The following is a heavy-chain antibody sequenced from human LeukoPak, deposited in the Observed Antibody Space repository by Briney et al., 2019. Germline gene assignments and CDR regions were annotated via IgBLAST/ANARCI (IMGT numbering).Heavy chain of an antibody. CDR1: GGSISSYY. D-gene: IGHD2-21*02. CDR3: ARGGLRGDRIIDY. V-gene: IGHV4-59*01. CDR2: IYYSGST. J-gene: IGHJ4*02. Sequence: SETLSLTCTVSGGSISSYYWSWIRQPPGKGLEWIGYIYYSGSTNYNPSLKSRVTISVDTSKNQFSLKLSSVTAADTAVYCCARGGLRGDRIIDYWGQGTLVTVSS.